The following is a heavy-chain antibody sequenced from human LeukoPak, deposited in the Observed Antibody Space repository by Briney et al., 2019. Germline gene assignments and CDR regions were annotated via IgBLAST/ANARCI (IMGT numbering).Heavy chain of an antibody. J-gene: IGHJ4*02. CDR1: GFTVSSNY. Sequence: GGSLRLSCAASGFTVSSNYMSWVRQAPGKGLEWVSVIYSGGSTYYADSVKGRFTISRDNSKNTLYLQMNSLRAEDTAVYYCARTPSITMVRGVIYFDYWGQGTLVTVSP. CDR3: ARTPSITMVRGVIYFDY. CDR2: IYSGGST. V-gene: IGHV3-53*01. D-gene: IGHD3-10*01.